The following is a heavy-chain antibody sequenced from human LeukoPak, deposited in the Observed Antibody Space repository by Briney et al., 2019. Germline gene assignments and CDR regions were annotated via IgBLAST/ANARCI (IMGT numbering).Heavy chain of an antibody. CDR2: ISGSGGST. CDR1: GFTFSSYA. V-gene: IGHV3-23*01. J-gene: IGHJ4*02. CDR3: AKDYSGYDSPK. D-gene: IGHD5-12*01. Sequence: GGSLRLSCAASGFTFSSYAMSWVRQAPGKGLEWVSAISGSGGSTYYADSVKGRFTISRDNSKNTLYLQMNSLRAEDTAVYHCAKDYSGYDSPKWGQGTLVTVSS.